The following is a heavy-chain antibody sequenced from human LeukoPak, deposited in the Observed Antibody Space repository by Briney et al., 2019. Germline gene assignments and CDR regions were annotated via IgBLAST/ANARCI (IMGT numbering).Heavy chain of an antibody. J-gene: IGHJ4*02. CDR2: ISGSGGST. CDR3: WKDVTHYYGSGGIDY. Sequence: GGSLRLSCAASGFTFSSYGMSWVRQAPGKGPEWVSAISGSGGSTYYADSVKGRFTISSDNSKNTLYLQMNNLRAEDTAVYYCWKDVTHYYGSGGIDYWGQGDLVTVSS. D-gene: IGHD3-10*01. CDR1: GFTFSSYG. V-gene: IGHV3-23*01.